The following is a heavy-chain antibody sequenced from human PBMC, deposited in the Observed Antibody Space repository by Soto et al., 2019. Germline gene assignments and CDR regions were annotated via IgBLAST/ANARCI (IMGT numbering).Heavy chain of an antibody. CDR3: TRDASRDSSARGWFDP. D-gene: IGHD6-13*01. Sequence: GGSLRLSCAASGCTFRRFTMNWVRPAPGKGLEWVSTISSNSAYIYYTDALRGRFTISRDNAKNSLHLQMNSLRAEDTAVYYCTRDASRDSSARGWFDPWGPGTLVTVSS. CDR2: ISSNSAYI. CDR1: GCTFRRFT. V-gene: IGHV3-21*01. J-gene: IGHJ5*02.